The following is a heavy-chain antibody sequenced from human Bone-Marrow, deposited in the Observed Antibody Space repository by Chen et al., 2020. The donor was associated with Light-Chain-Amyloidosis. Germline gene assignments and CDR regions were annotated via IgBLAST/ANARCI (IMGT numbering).Heavy chain of an antibody. CDR1: GFIVSANY. V-gene: IGHV3-53*02. J-gene: IGHJ4*02. D-gene: IGHD1-26*01. CDR3: AGFSGVSTWAFDY. Sequence: EVQLVETGGGVIQPGGSLRLSCAASGFIVSANYMSWVRQAPGKGLEWVSVIFNGGDTTYADSVRGRFVISRDGSTNTLYLQMNTLRPDDTAVYYCAGFSGVSTWAFDYWGQGTLVTVSS. CDR2: IFNGGDT.